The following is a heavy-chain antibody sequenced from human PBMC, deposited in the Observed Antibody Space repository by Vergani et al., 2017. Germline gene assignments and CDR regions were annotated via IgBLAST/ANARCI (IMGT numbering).Heavy chain of an antibody. D-gene: IGHD3-10*01. J-gene: IGHJ5*02. CDR2: IYYSGRP. V-gene: IGHV4-31*03. CDR3: ARDSGFGDLT. CDR1: GGSISSGGYY. Sequence: QVQLQESGPGLVKPSQTLSLTCTVSGGSISSGGYYWSWTRQHPGKGLEWIGYIYYSGRPYYNPSLKSRVAISVDTSKNQFSLKLSSVTAADTAVYYCARDSGFGDLTWGQGTLVTVSS.